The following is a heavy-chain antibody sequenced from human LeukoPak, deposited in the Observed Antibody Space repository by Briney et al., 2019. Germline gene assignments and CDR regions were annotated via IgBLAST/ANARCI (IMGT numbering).Heavy chain of an antibody. Sequence: GASVKVSCKASGYTFTSYDINRVRQATGQGLEWMGWINPNSGGTNYAQKFQGWVTMTRDTSISTAYMELSRLRSDDTAVYYCARDSSSFNGNWFDPWGQGTLVTVSS. J-gene: IGHJ5*02. CDR1: GYTFTSYD. D-gene: IGHD6-13*01. CDR3: ARDSSSFNGNWFDP. CDR2: INPNSGGT. V-gene: IGHV1-2*04.